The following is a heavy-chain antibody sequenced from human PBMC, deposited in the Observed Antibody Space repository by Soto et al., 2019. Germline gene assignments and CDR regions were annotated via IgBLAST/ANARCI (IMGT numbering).Heavy chain of an antibody. D-gene: IGHD3-22*01. V-gene: IGHV4-31*03. CDR2: IYYSGST. J-gene: IGHJ3*02. Sequence: SETLSLTCTVSGGSISSGDYYWSWIRQHPGKGLEWIGYIYYSGSTYYNPSLNSRVTISVDTSKNQFSLKLSSVTSSYTAVYYCAREIRDSNAFDIWGQGTMVTVSS. CDR1: GGSISSGDYY. CDR3: AREIRDSNAFDI.